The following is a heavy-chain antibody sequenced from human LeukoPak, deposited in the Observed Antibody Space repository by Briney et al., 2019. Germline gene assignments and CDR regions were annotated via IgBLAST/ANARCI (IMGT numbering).Heavy chain of an antibody. Sequence: SETLSLTCTVSGDSVTTYYWSWIRQPPGKGLEWIGYIYHSGNTNYNPSLKSRVTISVDTSKSQLSLKLNSVTAADTAVYYCARDRNYYDSSGYYFANWGQGTLVTVSS. CDR2: IYHSGNT. CDR3: ARDRNYYDSSGYYFAN. V-gene: IGHV4-59*02. J-gene: IGHJ4*02. CDR1: GDSVTTYY. D-gene: IGHD3-22*01.